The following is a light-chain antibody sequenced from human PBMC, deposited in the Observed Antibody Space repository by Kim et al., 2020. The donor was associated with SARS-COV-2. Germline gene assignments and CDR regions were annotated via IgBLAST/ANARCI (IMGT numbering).Light chain of an antibody. J-gene: IGKJ1*01. CDR3: QQYGSSPRT. CDR2: GAS. Sequence: SPGERATLSCRASQTVSSNYLAWYQQKPGLAPRLLIYGASSRASGIPDRFSGSGSGTDFTLTISRLEPEDFAVYYCQQYGSSPRTFGQGTKVDIK. CDR1: QTVSSNY. V-gene: IGKV3-20*01.